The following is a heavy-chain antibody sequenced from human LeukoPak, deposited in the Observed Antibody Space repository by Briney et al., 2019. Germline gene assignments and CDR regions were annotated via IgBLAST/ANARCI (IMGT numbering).Heavy chain of an antibody. CDR2: IIPIFGTA. CDR1: GGTFSSYA. D-gene: IGHD3-3*01. J-gene: IGHJ4*02. Sequence: SVKVSCKASGGTFSSYAISWLRQAPGQGLEWMGRIIPIFGTANYAQKFQGRVTITTDESTSTAYMELSSLRSEGTAVYYCARDGVVTTHIDYWGQGTLVTVSS. V-gene: IGHV1-69*05. CDR3: ARDGVVTTHIDY.